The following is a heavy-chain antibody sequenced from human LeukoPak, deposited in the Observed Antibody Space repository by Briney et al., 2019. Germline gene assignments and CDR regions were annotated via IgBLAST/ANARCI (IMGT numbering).Heavy chain of an antibody. J-gene: IGHJ4*02. Sequence: GGSLTLSCAVSGFTFSSYAMSWVRQAPGKGLEWVSAISGSGGSTYYADSVKGRFTISRDNSKNTLYLQMNSLRAEDTAVYCCAHRKGYSYYFDYWGQGTLVTVSS. V-gene: IGHV3-23*01. CDR2: ISGSGGST. CDR1: GFTFSSYA. CDR3: AHRKGYSYYFDY. D-gene: IGHD3-22*01.